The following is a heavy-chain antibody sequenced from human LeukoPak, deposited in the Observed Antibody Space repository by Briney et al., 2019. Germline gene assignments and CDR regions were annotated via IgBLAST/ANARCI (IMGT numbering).Heavy chain of an antibody. CDR2: ISYDGSNK. J-gene: IGHJ6*03. CDR3: ARLQLEVGAYYYYMDV. V-gene: IGHV3-30*04. CDR1: GFTFSSYA. Sequence: GGSLRLSCAASGFTFSSYAMHWVRQAPGKGLEWVAVISYDGSNKYYADSVKGRFTISRDNSKNTLYLQMNSLRAEDTAVYCCARLQLEVGAYYYYMDVWGEGTTVTVSS. D-gene: IGHD5-18*01.